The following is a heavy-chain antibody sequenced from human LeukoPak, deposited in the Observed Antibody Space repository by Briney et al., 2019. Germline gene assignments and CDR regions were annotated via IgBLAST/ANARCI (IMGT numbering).Heavy chain of an antibody. J-gene: IGHJ4*02. Sequence: SETLSLTCAVSGGSISSSNWWSWVRQPPGKGLGWIGETYHIGSTNYNPSLKGRVTISVDRSKTQFSLKLSSVTAANTAVYYCARHETGIAVANYYFDYWGQGTLVTVPS. CDR1: GGSISSSNW. V-gene: IGHV4-4*02. CDR3: ARHETGIAVANYYFDY. CDR2: TYHIGST. D-gene: IGHD6-19*01.